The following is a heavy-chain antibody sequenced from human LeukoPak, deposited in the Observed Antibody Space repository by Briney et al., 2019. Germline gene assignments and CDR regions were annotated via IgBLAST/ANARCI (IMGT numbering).Heavy chain of an antibody. CDR1: GFSLSNYW. Sequence: GGSLRLSCAASGFSLSNYWMNWVRQAPGKGLERVANIKQDGSETHYVDSVKGRLTISRDNAKNSLYLQINSLRAEDTAVYYCARGGGWDQLLFHYWGQGTLVTVSS. CDR2: IKQDGSET. D-gene: IGHD2-2*01. V-gene: IGHV3-7*01. J-gene: IGHJ4*02. CDR3: ARGGGWDQLLFHY.